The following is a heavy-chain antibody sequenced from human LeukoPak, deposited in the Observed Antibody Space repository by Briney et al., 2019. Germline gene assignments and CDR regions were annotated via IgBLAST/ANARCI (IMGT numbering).Heavy chain of an antibody. CDR3: AREVRSCTGDTCYRWFDP. CDR2: IYSSENT. CDR1: GGSISRYY. Sequence: SGTLSLTCTVSGGSISRYYWSWIRKPPGKGLEWIGYIYSSENTYYNPSLNSRVTISVDTSKNQFSLKLSSVTAADTAVYYCAREVRSCTGDTCYRWFDPWGQGTLVTVSS. D-gene: IGHD2-15*01. V-gene: IGHV4-59*01. J-gene: IGHJ5*02.